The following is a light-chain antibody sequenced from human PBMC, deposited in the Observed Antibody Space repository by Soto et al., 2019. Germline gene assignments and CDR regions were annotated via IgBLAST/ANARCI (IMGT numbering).Light chain of an antibody. J-gene: IGLJ3*02. Sequence: QSVLTQPPSASGTPGQRVSISCSGSSSNIGDRDVDWYQQVPGTAPKLLIYGLNQRPSGVPDRFSASKSGASASLAISGLQLEDEAVYSCSTWDDSLNAWVFGGGTQLTVL. CDR3: STWDDSLNAWV. CDR2: GLN. CDR1: SSNIGDRD. V-gene: IGLV1-44*01.